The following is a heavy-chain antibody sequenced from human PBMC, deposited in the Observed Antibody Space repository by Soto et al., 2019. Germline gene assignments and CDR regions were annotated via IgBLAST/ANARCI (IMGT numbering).Heavy chain of an antibody. CDR1: GFTFSSSW. D-gene: IGHD3-10*01. Sequence: PGGSLRLSCAASGFTFSSSWMHWVRQAPGKGLVWVSRINSDGSSTNYADSVKGRFTISRDNAKNTLYLQMNSLRAEDTAVYYCARDFSGKNDAFEIWGQGTVVTVSS. J-gene: IGHJ3*02. V-gene: IGHV3-74*01. CDR3: ARDFSGKNDAFEI. CDR2: INSDGSST.